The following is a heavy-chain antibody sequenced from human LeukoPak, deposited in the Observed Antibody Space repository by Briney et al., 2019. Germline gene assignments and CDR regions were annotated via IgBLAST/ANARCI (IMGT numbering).Heavy chain of an antibody. CDR1: GFIFSSYG. D-gene: IGHD3-16*01. V-gene: IGHV3-30*03. J-gene: IGHJ4*02. Sequence: PGGSLSLSCAATGFIFSSYGMHWVRKAPGEGLELVAVISYDRSNKDKAYLVRGRFTFSRDNSKNMMFLWMNGLRVEDTADYCCTRKPFAHFYGGVAYTGGDYWGQGTLVTVSS. CDR2: ISYDRSNK. CDR3: TRKPFAHFYGGVAYTGGDY.